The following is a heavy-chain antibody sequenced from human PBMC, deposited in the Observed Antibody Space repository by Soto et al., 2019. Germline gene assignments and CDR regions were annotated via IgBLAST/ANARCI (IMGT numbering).Heavy chain of an antibody. J-gene: IGHJ6*02. CDR1: VGSISSGGYY. V-gene: IGHV4-31*03. CDR3: AREEGYYDSSGYFYYYYGMDV. CDR2: IYYSGRT. D-gene: IGHD3-22*01. Sequence: SETLSLTCTVSVGSISSGGYYWSWISQHTGKGLERIGYIYYSGRTYYNPSLKSRVTISVDTAKNQFSLKLSSVTAADTAVYYCAREEGYYDSSGYFYYYYGMDVWGQGTTVTVSS.